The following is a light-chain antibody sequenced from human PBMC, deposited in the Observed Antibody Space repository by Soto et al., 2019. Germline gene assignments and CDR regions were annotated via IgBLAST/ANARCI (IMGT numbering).Light chain of an antibody. CDR2: EGT. J-gene: IGLJ3*02. CDR3: CSYAGGTSWV. V-gene: IGLV2-23*01. CDR1: SSDVGSYNL. Sequence: QSALTQPASVSGSPGQSITISCTGTSSDVGSYNLVSWYRHHPGKAPKLMIYEGTKRPSGVSNRFSGSKSGNTASLTISGLQAEDEADYYCCSYAGGTSWVFGGGTKLTVL.